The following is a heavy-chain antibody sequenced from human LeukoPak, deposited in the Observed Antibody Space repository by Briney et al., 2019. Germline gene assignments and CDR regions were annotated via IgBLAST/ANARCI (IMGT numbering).Heavy chain of an antibody. CDR1: GLNISSRW. CDR3: ARDSGWWRFDF. Sequence: GGSLRLSCAASGLNISSRWMNWVRQAQGQGREWVASIKEDGSEKHYVDSVKGRFTISRDNGKNSLYLQMNSLRAEDTAVYYCARDSGWWRFDFWGQGTLVTVSS. CDR2: IKEDGSEK. D-gene: IGHD6-13*01. J-gene: IGHJ4*02. V-gene: IGHV3-7*03.